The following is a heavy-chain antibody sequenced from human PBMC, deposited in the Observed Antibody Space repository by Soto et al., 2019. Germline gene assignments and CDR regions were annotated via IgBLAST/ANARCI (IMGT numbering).Heavy chain of an antibody. CDR2: ISYDGSNK. CDR3: AKDRSTAMVHLLYYYYYYGMDV. CDR1: GFTFSSYG. J-gene: IGHJ6*02. V-gene: IGHV3-30*18. Sequence: SCAASGFTFSSYGMHWVRQAPGKGLEWVAVISYDGSNKYYADSVKGRFTISRDNSKNTLYLQMNSLRAEDTAVYYCAKDRSTAMVHLLYYYYYYGMDVWGQGTTVTVSS. D-gene: IGHD5-18*01.